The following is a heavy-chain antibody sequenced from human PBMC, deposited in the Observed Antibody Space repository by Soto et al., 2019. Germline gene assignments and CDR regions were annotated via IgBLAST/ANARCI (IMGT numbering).Heavy chain of an antibody. V-gene: IGHV4-4*01. CDR1: GGSVASXQW. CDR2: VYHTGDT. J-gene: IGHJ5*02. CDR3: AREIVTAGGNNYFDP. D-gene: IGHD2-21*02. Sequence: LXLXCGVSGGSVASXQWWSCVRQSPGRGLEWIGNVYHTGDTNFNPSLQSRFTFSVDKSNKQFSLRLTSVTAAYTAVCFCAREIVTAGGNNYFDPWGPGTLGTVSS.